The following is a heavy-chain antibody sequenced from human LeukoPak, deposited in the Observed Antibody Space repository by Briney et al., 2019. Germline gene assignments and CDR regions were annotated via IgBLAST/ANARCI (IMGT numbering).Heavy chain of an antibody. Sequence: GGSLRLSCAASEFTFSSYTMNWVRQAPGKGLEWVSYISTSGGTMSYADSVKGRFAISRDNAKNSLYLQMNSLRDEDTAVYYCAREGYGSHALDIWGQGTMVTVSS. CDR2: ISTSGGTM. CDR3: AREGYGSHALDI. D-gene: IGHD3-10*01. CDR1: EFTFSSYT. J-gene: IGHJ3*02. V-gene: IGHV3-48*02.